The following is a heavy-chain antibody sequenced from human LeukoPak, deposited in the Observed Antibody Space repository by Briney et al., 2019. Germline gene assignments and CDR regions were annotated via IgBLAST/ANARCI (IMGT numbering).Heavy chain of an antibody. J-gene: IGHJ4*02. CDR3: TSGNYYDSSGYYPQPFDY. V-gene: IGHV1-69*06. CDR2: IIPVFGTA. CDR1: GGTFSSYA. Sequence: ASVTVSFKASGGTFSSYAISWVRQAPGQGLEWMGGIIPVFGTANYAQKFQGRVTITADKSTSTAYMELSSLRSEDTAVYYCTSGNYYDSSGYYPQPFDYWGQGTLVTVSS. D-gene: IGHD3-22*01.